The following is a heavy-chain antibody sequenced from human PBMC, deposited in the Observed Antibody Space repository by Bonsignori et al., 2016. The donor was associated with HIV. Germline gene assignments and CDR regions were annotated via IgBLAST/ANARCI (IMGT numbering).Heavy chain of an antibody. V-gene: IGHV3-23*01. J-gene: IGHJ5*02. CDR2: ISGSGNYT. D-gene: IGHD3-3*01. Sequence: WIRQPPGKGLEWVATISGSGNYTYYADSVKGRFTISRDNSKNTLYLQMNSLRAEDTAVYSCAKVVPWNDFWSGGWFDPWGQGTLVTVSS. CDR3: AKVVPWNDFWSGGWFDP.